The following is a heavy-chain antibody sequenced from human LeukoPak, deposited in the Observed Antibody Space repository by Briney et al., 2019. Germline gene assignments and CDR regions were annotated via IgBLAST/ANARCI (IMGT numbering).Heavy chain of an antibody. Sequence: GGSLRLSCAASGFTFSSYSMNWVRQAPGKGLEWVSSISSSSSYIYYADSVKGRFTISRDNAKNSLYLQMNSLRAEDTAVYYCARNSGLFWYFDLWGRGTLVTVSS. D-gene: IGHD6-19*01. J-gene: IGHJ2*01. V-gene: IGHV3-21*01. CDR2: ISSSSSYI. CDR1: GFTFSSYS. CDR3: ARNSGLFWYFDL.